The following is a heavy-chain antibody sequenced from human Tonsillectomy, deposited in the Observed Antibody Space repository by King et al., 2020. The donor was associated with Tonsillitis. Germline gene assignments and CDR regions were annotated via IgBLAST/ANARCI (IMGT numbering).Heavy chain of an antibody. CDR1: GFTFSSYS. J-gene: IGHJ6*02. V-gene: IGHV3-48*04. D-gene: IGHD6-13*01. CDR2: ISGSGRTI. CDR3: ARTTTTASAGTDYYYGMDV. Sequence: VQLVESGGGLVQPGGSLRLSCAASGFTFSSYSMNWVRQAPGKGLQWVSYISGSGRTIFYANSVKGRFTISRDNAKNSLYLQMNSLRAEDTAVYYCARTTTTASAGTDYYYGMDVWGQGTTVTVSS.